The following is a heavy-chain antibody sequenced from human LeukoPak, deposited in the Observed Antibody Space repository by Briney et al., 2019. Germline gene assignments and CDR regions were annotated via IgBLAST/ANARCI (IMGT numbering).Heavy chain of an antibody. CDR2: ISGSGGST. CDR1: GFTFSSYA. V-gene: IGHV3-23*01. J-gene: IGHJ4*02. CDR3: AKATYYDFWSGYYLDY. D-gene: IGHD3-3*01. Sequence: GRSLRLSCAASGFTFSSYAMSWVRQAPGKGLEWVSAISGSGGSTYYADSVKGRFTISRDNSKNTLYLQMNSLRAEDTAVYYCAKATYYDFWSGYYLDYWGQGTLVTVSS.